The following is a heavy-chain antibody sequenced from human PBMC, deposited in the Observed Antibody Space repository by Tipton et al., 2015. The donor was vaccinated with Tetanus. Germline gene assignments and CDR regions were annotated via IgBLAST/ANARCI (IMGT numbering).Heavy chain of an antibody. D-gene: IGHD5-18*01. J-gene: IGHJ6*02. V-gene: IGHV3-53*05. CDR1: GFSVSTNY. CDR2: IYSGGSA. Sequence: SLRLSCAGSGFSVSTNYMSWVRQAPGKGLEWVSVIYSGGSAYYADSVKGRFTVSRDSSRNTLDLQMNSLRAEDTAVYYCARGGNTAMGYYYYYGMDVWGQGTTVTVSS. CDR3: ARGGNTAMGYYYYYGMDV.